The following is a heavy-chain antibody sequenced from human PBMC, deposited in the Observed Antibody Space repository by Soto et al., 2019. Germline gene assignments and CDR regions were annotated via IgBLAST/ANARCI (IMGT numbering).Heavy chain of an antibody. J-gene: IGHJ4*02. V-gene: IGHV3-30*18. D-gene: IGHD2-15*01. Sequence: GGSLRLSCAASGFTFSSYGMHWVRQAPGKGLEWVAVISYDGSNKYYADSVKGRFTISRDNAKNTLYLQMNSLRAEDTAVYYCAKDYCSGGSCYFIDYWGQGTLVTVSS. CDR2: ISYDGSNK. CDR1: GFTFSSYG. CDR3: AKDYCSGGSCYFIDY.